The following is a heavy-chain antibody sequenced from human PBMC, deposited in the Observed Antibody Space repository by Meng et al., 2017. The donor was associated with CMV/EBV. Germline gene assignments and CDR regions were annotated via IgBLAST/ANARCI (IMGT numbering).Heavy chain of an antibody. D-gene: IGHD3-10*01. CDR2: ISSSSSYI. Sequence: GESLKISCAASGFTFSSYSMNWVRQAPGKGLEWVSSISSSSSYIYYAGSVKGRFTISRDNAKNSLYLQMNSLRAEDTAVYYCARDRRVVIKEYYYYGMDVWGQGTTVTVSS. V-gene: IGHV3-21*01. CDR1: GFTFSSYS. J-gene: IGHJ6*02. CDR3: ARDRRVVIKEYYYYGMDV.